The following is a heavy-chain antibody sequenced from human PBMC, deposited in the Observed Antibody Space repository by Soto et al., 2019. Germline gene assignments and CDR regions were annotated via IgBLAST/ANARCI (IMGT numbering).Heavy chain of an antibody. J-gene: IGHJ4*02. V-gene: IGHV3-7*01. CDR1: GFSFSNYW. Sequence: EVQLVESGGGLVQPGGSLRLSCTASGFSFSNYWMSWVRQAPGKGPQWVASIKEDGSEKNYVESVKGRFTISRDNTRNSLFLQMNSLGAEDTAVYYCARDHYWGQGTLVTVSS. CDR3: ARDHY. CDR2: IKEDGSEK.